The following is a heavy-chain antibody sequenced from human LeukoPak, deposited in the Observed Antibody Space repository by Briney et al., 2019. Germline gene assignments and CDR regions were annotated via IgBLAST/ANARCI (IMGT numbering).Heavy chain of an antibody. Sequence: SETLSLTCTVSGGSISSYYWSWLRQPPGKGLEWIGYIYYSGSTNYNPSLKSRVTISVDTSKNQFSLKLSSVTAADTAVYYCARASGWTRFDYWGQGTLVTVSS. CDR1: GGSISSYY. D-gene: IGHD6-19*01. CDR3: ARASGWTRFDY. J-gene: IGHJ4*02. V-gene: IGHV4-59*01. CDR2: IYYSGST.